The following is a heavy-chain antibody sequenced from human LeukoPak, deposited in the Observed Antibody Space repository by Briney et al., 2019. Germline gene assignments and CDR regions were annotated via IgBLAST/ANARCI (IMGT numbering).Heavy chain of an antibody. CDR1: GFTFSIYA. D-gene: IGHD6-6*01. J-gene: IGHJ4*02. CDR3: AKETSSSFDY. Sequence: GGSLRLSCAASGFTFSIYAMNWVRQAPGKGLEWVSGISNSGGSTYYADSVKGRFTISRDNSKNTLYLQMNSLRAEDTAVYYCAKETSSSFDYWGQGTLVTVSS. V-gene: IGHV3-23*01. CDR2: ISNSGGST.